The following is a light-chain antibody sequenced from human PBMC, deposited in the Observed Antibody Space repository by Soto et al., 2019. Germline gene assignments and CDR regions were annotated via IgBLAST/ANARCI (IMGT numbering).Light chain of an antibody. V-gene: IGKV3-20*01. CDR1: QSVSSSY. J-gene: IGKJ5*01. CDR2: GAS. CDR3: QQYDSSSIT. Sequence: EIVLTQSPGTLSLSPGERATLSCRASQSVSSSYLVWYQQKPGQAPRLLIYGASGRATGIPDRFSGSGSGTDFTLTISRLEPEDFAVYYCQQYDSSSITFGQGTRLEIK.